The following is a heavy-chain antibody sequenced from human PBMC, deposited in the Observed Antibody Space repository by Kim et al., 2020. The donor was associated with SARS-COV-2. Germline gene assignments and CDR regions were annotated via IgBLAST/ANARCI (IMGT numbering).Heavy chain of an antibody. J-gene: IGHJ4*02. CDR1: GLTFSSYS. CDR2: ISNSGSYT. CDR3: ARGRGGYCTNGVCSNFDY. Sequence: GGSLRLSCAASGLTFSSYSMNWVRQAPGKGLEWVSTISNSGSYTYNADSVKGRFTISRDNAKNSLYLQINSLRAEDTAVYYCARGRGGYCTNGVCSNFDYWGQGTLVTVSS. D-gene: IGHD2-8*01. V-gene: IGHV3-21*01.